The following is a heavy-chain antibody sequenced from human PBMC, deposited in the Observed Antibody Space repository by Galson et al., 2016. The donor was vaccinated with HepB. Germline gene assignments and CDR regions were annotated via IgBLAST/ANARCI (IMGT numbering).Heavy chain of an antibody. D-gene: IGHD2-15*01. V-gene: IGHV3-23*01. J-gene: IGHJ4*02. Sequence: SLRLSCAASGFTFSIYAMSWVRQAPGKGLEWVSSISGGADSRFYADSVKGRFTISRDNSKNTLYLQMHILGAEDTAVYYCATILGYCRGGSCYRDYWGQGILVTVSS. CDR3: ATILGYCRGGSCYRDY. CDR2: ISGGADSR. CDR1: GFTFSIYA.